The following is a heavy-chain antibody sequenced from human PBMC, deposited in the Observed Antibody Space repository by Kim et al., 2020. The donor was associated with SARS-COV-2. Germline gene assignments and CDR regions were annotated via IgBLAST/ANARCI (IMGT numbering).Heavy chain of an antibody. V-gene: IGHV3-11*03. Sequence: GGSLRLSCAASGFPFSDSYMSWIRQAPGKGLEWVGCIKNSGSRTTDAASVQDRCIIFRSDNKKNPYLLLNSLIAADTAVYYFGSAGRTVAAGGSCYW. CDR1: GFPFSDSY. D-gene: IGHD2-15*01. CDR2: IKNSGSRT. J-gene: IGHJ4*01. CDR3: GSAGRTVAAGGSCY.